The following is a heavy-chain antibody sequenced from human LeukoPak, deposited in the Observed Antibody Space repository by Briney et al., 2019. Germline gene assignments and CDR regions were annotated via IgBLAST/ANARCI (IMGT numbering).Heavy chain of an antibody. D-gene: IGHD2-2*01. CDR2: IHTSSSYI. J-gene: IGHJ5*02. CDR3: ARDLLKTYIVVVPAAFDP. CDR1: GFTFTSYS. V-gene: IGHV3-21*01. Sequence: GGSLRLSCAASGFTFTSYSMNWVRQTLGKGLHRVSSIHTSSSYIYYADSVKGRFTISRDNAKNSLYLQMNSLRAEDTAVYYCARDLLKTYIVVVPAAFDPWGQGTLVTVSS.